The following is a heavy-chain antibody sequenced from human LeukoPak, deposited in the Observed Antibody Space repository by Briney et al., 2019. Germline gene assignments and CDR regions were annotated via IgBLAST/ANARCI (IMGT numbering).Heavy chain of an antibody. CDR3: AKGKGGTSFNYCFDY. V-gene: IGHV3-23*03. Sequence: GASLRLSCAASGFVFGAYAMIWVRQAPGKGLEWVSLIHNDAATTYYADSVRGRFTVSRDNSKNTLYLEMNSLRAEDTAVYYCAKGKGGTSFNYCFDYWGQGTPVSVSS. CDR2: IHNDAATT. CDR1: GFVFGAYA. J-gene: IGHJ4*02. D-gene: IGHD2/OR15-2a*01.